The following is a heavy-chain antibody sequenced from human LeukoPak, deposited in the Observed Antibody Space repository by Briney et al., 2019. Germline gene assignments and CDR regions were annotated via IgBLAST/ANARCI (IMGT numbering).Heavy chain of an antibody. Sequence: SETLSLTCPVSGGSISSDYWSWIRQPPGKGLEWIGYIYYSGSTNYNPSLKSRVTISVDTSKNQFSLKLSSVTAADTAVYYCARAGVYGEGYGMDVWGQGTTVTVSS. V-gene: IGHV4-59*01. J-gene: IGHJ6*02. CDR2: IYYSGST. CDR1: GGSISSDY. CDR3: ARAGVYGEGYGMDV. D-gene: IGHD2-8*01.